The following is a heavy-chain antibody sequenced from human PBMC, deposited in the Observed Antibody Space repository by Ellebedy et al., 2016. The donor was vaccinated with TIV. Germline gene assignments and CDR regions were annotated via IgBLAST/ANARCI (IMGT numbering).Heavy chain of an antibody. J-gene: IGHJ4*02. Sequence: SETLSLTCAVSGDSITSNYWSWVRQLPGKGLEWIGFIHSSGTTNYSPSLKSRLTISLDTSKNQFSLRLKSVTADDTAVYFCARTFTETLGGLTTHWVLDYWGQGTLVAASS. V-gene: IGHV4-4*08. CDR1: GDSITSNY. D-gene: IGHD4-11*01. CDR3: ARTFTETLGGLTTHWVLDY. CDR2: IHSSGTT.